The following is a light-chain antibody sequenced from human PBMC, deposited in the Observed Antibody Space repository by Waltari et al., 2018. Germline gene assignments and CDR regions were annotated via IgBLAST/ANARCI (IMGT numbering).Light chain of an antibody. J-gene: IGLJ2*01. CDR3: AAWDDSLSGVV. Sequence: QSVLPPPPSASGTPGQRVTSSCSGSSSNIGSHYVYWYQQLPGTAPKLLIYRNNQRPSGVPDRFSGSKSGTSASLAISGLRSEDEADYYCAAWDDSLSGVVFGGGTKLTVL. V-gene: IGLV1-47*01. CDR2: RNN. CDR1: SSNIGSHY.